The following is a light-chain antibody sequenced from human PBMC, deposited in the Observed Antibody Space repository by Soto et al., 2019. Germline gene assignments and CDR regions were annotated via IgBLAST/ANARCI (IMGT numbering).Light chain of an antibody. CDR3: QKYTGAPWT. J-gene: IGKJ1*01. V-gene: IGKV1-27*01. Sequence: DIQMTQSPSSLSASVGDRVTITCRASQGISNYLAWYQQKPGKVPKLLIYAASTLQSGVPSRFSGSGSGTDFTLTISGLQPADVATYYCQKYTGAPWTFGQGTKVEIQ. CDR1: QGISNY. CDR2: AAS.